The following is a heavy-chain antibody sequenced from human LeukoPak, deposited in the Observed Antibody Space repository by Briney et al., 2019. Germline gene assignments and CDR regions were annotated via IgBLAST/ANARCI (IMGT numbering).Heavy chain of an antibody. D-gene: IGHD3-10*01. J-gene: IGHJ4*02. CDR1: GYIFNSHW. Sequence: GESLKISCMGSGYIFNSHWIAWARQMPGKGLEWMGFIYPGDSDVRYSPSFQGQVTISVDRSITTAYLQWSSLKASDTGMYYCARCMGDYGSARPFDFWGQGTLVTVSS. CDR2: IYPGDSDV. V-gene: IGHV5-51*01. CDR3: ARCMGDYGSARPFDF.